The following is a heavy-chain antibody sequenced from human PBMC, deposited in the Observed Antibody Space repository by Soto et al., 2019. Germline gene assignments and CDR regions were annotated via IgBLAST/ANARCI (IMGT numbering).Heavy chain of an antibody. CDR3: GRKVTRQYYYGMDV. CDR2: IKQDGSEK. Sequence: EVQLVESGGGLVQPGGSLRLSCAASGFTFSSYWMSWVRQAPGKGLEWVANIKQDGSEKYYVDSVKGRFTISRDNAKNLQLQLNNLLGAEAAVFYCGRKVTRQYYYGMDVWGQGTTVTVSS. V-gene: IGHV3-7*01. CDR1: GFTFSSYW. J-gene: IGHJ6*02. D-gene: IGHD3-10*01.